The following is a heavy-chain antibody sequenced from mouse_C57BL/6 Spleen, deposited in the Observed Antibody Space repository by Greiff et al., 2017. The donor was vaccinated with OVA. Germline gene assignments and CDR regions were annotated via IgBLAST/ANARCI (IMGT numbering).Heavy chain of an antibody. CDR3: ARLSTVPPYYFDY. J-gene: IGHJ2*01. CDR2: ISSGGSYT. V-gene: IGHV5-6*01. Sequence: VQLKESGGDLVKPGGSLKLSCAASGFTFSSYGMSWVRQTPDKRLEWVATISSGGSYTYYPDSVKGRFTISRDNAKNTLYLQMSSLKSEDTAMYYCARLSTVPPYYFDYWGQGTTLTVSS. D-gene: IGHD1-1*01. CDR1: GFTFSSYG.